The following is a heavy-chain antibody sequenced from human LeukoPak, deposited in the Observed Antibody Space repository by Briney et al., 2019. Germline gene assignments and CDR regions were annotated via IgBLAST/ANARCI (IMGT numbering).Heavy chain of an antibody. CDR2: TNHSGST. Sequence: SETLSLTCAVYGGTFSGYYWSWIRQPPGKGLEWIGETNHSGSTNYNPSLKSRVTISVDTSKNQFSLKLSSVTAADTAVYYCARGPSLLSYYYGMDVWGQGTTVTVSS. CDR1: GGTFSGYY. CDR3: ARGPSLLSYYYGMDV. V-gene: IGHV4-34*01. J-gene: IGHJ6*02.